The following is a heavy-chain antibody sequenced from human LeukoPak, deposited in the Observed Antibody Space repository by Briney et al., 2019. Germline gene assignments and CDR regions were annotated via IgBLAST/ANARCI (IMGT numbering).Heavy chain of an antibody. Sequence: PGGSLRLSCAASGFTFSSYTMTWVRQAPGKGLEWVSYISGSSTTIYYADSVKGRFTISRDNAKNSLYLQMNSLRAEDTALYYCARSGYSGGFYFFDYWGQGTLVTVSS. CDR3: ARSGYSGGFYFFDY. J-gene: IGHJ4*02. CDR2: ISGSSTTI. CDR1: GFTFSSYT. D-gene: IGHD6-19*01. V-gene: IGHV3-48*01.